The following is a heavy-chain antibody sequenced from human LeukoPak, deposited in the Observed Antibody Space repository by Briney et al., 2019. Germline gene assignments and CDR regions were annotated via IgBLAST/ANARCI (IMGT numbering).Heavy chain of an antibody. J-gene: IGHJ4*02. CDR1: GLTFSDAW. V-gene: IGHV3-15*01. Sequence: GESLRLSCVLSGLTFSDAWMSWVRQAPGKGLEWVGRIRNDRITDYAAPVQGRFSISRENSKNTFYLQMNSLRTEDTGMYFCTWMATIFTVDYRGQGTLVTVSS. D-gene: IGHD5-12*01. CDR2: IRNDRIT. CDR3: TWMATIFTVDY.